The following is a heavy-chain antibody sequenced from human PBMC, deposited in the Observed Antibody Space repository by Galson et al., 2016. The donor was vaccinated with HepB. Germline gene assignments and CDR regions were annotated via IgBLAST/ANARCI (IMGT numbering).Heavy chain of an antibody. Sequence: SLRLSCAASGFTFSTYWMGWVRQAPGKGLEWVADINQDGGNKYYVDSVKGRFTISRDNAKNSLYLQMNSLRAEDTAVYFCAREPRSRLEDNSGWSGGADCWGQGTLVTVSS. CDR1: GFTFSTYW. D-gene: IGHD6-19*01. V-gene: IGHV3-7*01. J-gene: IGHJ4*02. CDR2: INQDGGNK. CDR3: AREPRSRLEDNSGWSGGADC.